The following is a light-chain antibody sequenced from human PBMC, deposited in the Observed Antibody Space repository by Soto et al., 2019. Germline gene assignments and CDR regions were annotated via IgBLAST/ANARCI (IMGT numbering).Light chain of an antibody. J-gene: IGKJ5*01. CDR3: QQRSNWPIT. CDR2: DAS. CDR1: QSVSSY. Sequence: EIVLTQSPATLSLSPGEGATLPCRASQSVSSYLAWYQQKPGQAPRLLIYDASNRATGIPARFSGSGSGTDFALTISSLEPEDFAVYYCQQRSNWPITFGQGTRLEI. V-gene: IGKV3-11*01.